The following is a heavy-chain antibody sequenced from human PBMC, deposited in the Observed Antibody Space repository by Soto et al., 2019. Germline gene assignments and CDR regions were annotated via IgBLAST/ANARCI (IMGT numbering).Heavy chain of an antibody. V-gene: IGHV1-69*13. CDR3: ARDTRVRGVDWFDP. CDR1: GGTFSSYA. Sequence: ASVKVSCKASGGTFSSYAISWVRQAPGQGLEWMGGIIPIFGTANYAQKFQGRVTITADESTSTAYMELSSLRSEDTAVYYCARDTRVRGVDWFDPWGQGTLVTVSS. CDR2: IIPIFGTA. J-gene: IGHJ5*02. D-gene: IGHD3-10*01.